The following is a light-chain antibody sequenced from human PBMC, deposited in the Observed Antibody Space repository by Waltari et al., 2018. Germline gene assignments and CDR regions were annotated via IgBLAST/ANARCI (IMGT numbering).Light chain of an antibody. V-gene: IGKV3-15*01. CDR3: QQYNSWPPYT. J-gene: IGKJ2*01. CDR1: QPISSN. CDR2: GAS. Sequence: EIVMTQSPATLSVSPGERATLSCRASQPISSNLAWYQQKPGQAPRLLIYGASTRATGIPARFSGSGSVTEFTLTISSLQSEDFALYYCQQYNSWPPYTFGQGTKLEIK.